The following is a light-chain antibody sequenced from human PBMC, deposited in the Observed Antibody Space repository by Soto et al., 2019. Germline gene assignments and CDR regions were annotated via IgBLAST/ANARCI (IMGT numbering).Light chain of an antibody. CDR2: DAS. J-gene: IGKJ2*01. V-gene: IGKV3-11*01. CDR1: QSVSSY. Sequence: EIVLTQSPATLSLSPGERATLSCRASQSVSSYLAWYQQKPGQAPRLLIYDASNRATGIPARFSGSGSGTDFTLTISSLEPEEVAVDYCQQRSDWPPDTFGQGNKLEIK. CDR3: QQRSDWPPDT.